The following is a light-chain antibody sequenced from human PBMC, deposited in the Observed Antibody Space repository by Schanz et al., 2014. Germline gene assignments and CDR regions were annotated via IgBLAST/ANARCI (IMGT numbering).Light chain of an antibody. CDR1: NSDIGTYNY. CDR2: DVT. V-gene: IGLV2-14*03. CDR3: SSYSKIRTQV. J-gene: IGLJ3*02. Sequence: QFALTQPSSVSASPGQSITISCIGTNSDIGTYNYVSWYQQHPGKIPKLLIYDVTNRSSGVSSRFSGSKSGNTASLTISGLQTDDEADYYCSSYSKIRTQVFGGGTKLTVL.